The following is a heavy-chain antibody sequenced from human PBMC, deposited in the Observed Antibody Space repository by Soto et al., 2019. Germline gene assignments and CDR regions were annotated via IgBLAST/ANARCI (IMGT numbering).Heavy chain of an antibody. CDR1: GYTFTSYD. V-gene: IGHV1-8*01. CDR2: MNPNSGHT. J-gene: IGHJ6*04. CDR3: ARDRRSMDV. Sequence: QVQLVQSGAEVKNPWVSVKVSCKASGYTFTSYDINWVRQATGQGLEWMGWMNPNSGHTGYAQKFQGRLTMTRNTSISTAYMELSSLRSEDTAAYYCARDRRSMDVWGKGTKVTVSS.